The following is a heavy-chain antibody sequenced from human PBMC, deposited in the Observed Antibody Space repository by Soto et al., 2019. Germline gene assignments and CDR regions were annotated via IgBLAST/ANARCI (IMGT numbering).Heavy chain of an antibody. Sequence: SETLSLTCAVYGGSFSGYYWSWIRQPPGKGLEWIGEINHSGSTNYNPSLKSRVTISVDTSKNQFSLKLSSVTAADTAVYYCARGTKNIVVVPAANGALDYWGQGTLVTVSS. D-gene: IGHD2-2*01. V-gene: IGHV4-34*01. CDR3: ARGTKNIVVVPAANGALDY. CDR2: INHSGST. J-gene: IGHJ4*02. CDR1: GGSFSGYY.